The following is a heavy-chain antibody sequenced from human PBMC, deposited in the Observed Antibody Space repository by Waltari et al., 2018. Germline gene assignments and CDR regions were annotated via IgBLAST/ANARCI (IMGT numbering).Heavy chain of an antibody. CDR2: IYHSGST. CDR3: ARDLWTGSGSSEFDY. CDR1: GYSISSGYY. Sequence: QVQLQESGPGLVKPSETLSLTCAVSGYSISSGYYWGWIRQPPGKGLEWIGSIYHSGSTYYNPSLKGRVTISVDTSKNQFSLKLSSVTAADTAVYYCARDLWTGSGSSEFDYWGQGTLVTVSS. D-gene: IGHD3-10*01. V-gene: IGHV4-38-2*02. J-gene: IGHJ4*02.